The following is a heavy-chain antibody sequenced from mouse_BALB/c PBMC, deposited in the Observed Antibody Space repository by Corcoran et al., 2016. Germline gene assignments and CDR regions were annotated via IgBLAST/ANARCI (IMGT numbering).Heavy chain of an antibody. Sequence: QVQLQQSGPELVKPGASVKISCKASGYSFTSYYIHWVKQRPGQGLEWIGWIFPGSGNTKYNEKFKGKATLTADTSSSTAYMQLSSLTSEDSAFYFCARYYGYAMDYWGQGTSVTVSS. J-gene: IGHJ4*01. V-gene: IGHV1-66*01. D-gene: IGHD1-1*01. CDR3: ARYYGYAMDY. CDR1: GYSFTSYY. CDR2: IFPGSGNT.